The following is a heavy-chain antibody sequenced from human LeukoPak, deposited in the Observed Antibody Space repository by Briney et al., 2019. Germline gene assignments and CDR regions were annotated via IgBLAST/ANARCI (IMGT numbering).Heavy chain of an antibody. J-gene: IGHJ4*02. Sequence: PSETLSLTCTVSGGCISSYYWSWIRQPPGKGLEWIGYIYYSGSTNYNPSLKSRVTISVDTSKNQFSLKLNSVTAADTAVYYCARDQLGNNYWGQGTLVTVSS. CDR3: ARDQLGNNY. D-gene: IGHD1-1*01. CDR2: IYYSGST. V-gene: IGHV4-59*12. CDR1: GGCISSYY.